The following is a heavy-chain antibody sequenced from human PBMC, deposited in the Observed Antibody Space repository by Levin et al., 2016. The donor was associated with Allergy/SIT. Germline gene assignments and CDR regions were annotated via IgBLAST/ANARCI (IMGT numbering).Heavy chain of an antibody. CDR3: ARPQELYYYYYGLDV. J-gene: IGHJ6*02. CDR1: GFTFSTYA. V-gene: IGHV3-30*04. Sequence: GESLKISCAASGFTFSTYAMHWVRQAPGKGLEWVAVLSSDGINKYYADSVKGRFTISRDNSKNTLYLQMNSLRAEDTAVYFCARPQELYYYYYGLDVWGQGTTVTVSS. CDR2: LSSDGINK. D-gene: IGHD1-7*01.